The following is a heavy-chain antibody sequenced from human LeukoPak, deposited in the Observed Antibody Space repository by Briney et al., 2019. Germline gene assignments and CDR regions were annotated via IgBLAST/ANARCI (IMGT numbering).Heavy chain of an antibody. V-gene: IGHV4-34*01. CDR2: THSSGTT. CDR3: AREVGY. J-gene: IGHJ4*02. Sequence: SETLSLTCAVYGGSFSGYYWSWIRQPPGKGLEWIGCTHSSGTTHYNPSLKSRVSISVDASKNQFSLSLRSVTAADTAVYYCAREVGYWGQGTLVTVSS. CDR1: GGSFSGYY.